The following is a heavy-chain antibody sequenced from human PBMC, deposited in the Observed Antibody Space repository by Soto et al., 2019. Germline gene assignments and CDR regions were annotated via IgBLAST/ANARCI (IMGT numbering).Heavy chain of an antibody. CDR2: IYYSGST. J-gene: IGHJ6*03. D-gene: IGHD3-10*01. Sequence: SETLSLTCTVSGGSISSYYWSWIRQPPGKGLEWIGYIYYSGSTNYNPSLKSRVTISVDTSKNQFSLKLSSVTAADTAVYYCAREGVWFGRGIPYYYYYMDVWGKGTTVTVSS. V-gene: IGHV4-59*01. CDR3: AREGVWFGRGIPYYYYYMDV. CDR1: GGSISSYY.